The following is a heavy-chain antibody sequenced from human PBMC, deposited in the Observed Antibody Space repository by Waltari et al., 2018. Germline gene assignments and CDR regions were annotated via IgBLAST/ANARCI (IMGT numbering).Heavy chain of an antibody. Sequence: EVQLVQSGAEVKKPGESLKISCKGSGYSFTSYWIGWVRQMPGKGLEWMGIIYPGDADTRYSPAFQGQVTISADKSISTAYLQWSSLKASDTAMYYCARFPLIASWGMDVWGQGTTVTVSS. CDR3: ARFPLIASWGMDV. D-gene: IGHD6-6*01. CDR2: IYPGDADT. CDR1: GYSFTSYW. J-gene: IGHJ6*02. V-gene: IGHV5-51*01.